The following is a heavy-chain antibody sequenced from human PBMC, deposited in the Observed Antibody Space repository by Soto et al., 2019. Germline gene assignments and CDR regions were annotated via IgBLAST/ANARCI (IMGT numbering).Heavy chain of an antibody. CDR3: ANTPGIAALGLPEFTYYGMDV. Sequence: GESLKISCKGSGYSFSTSSIGWVRQMPGKGLEWIGNIHSGDSNARYSPSFQGQVTISADKSITTAYLQWSSLKASDTAMYYCANTPGIAALGLPEFTYYGMDVWGQGTTVTAP. J-gene: IGHJ6*02. CDR1: GYSFSTSS. D-gene: IGHD6-13*01. V-gene: IGHV5-51*01. CDR2: IHSGDSNA.